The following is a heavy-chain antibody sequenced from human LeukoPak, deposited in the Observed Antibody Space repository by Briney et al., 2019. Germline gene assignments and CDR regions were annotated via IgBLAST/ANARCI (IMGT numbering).Heavy chain of an antibody. D-gene: IGHD5-12*01. CDR1: GFTFSNYW. J-gene: IGHJ6*02. CDR2: IKPDGSER. V-gene: IGHV3-7*01. Sequence: GGSLRLSCAASGFTFSNYWMAWVRQAPGKGLEWVATIKPDGSERYFVDSVKGRFTISRDNAKISLSLQMNSLRDEDTAFYYCAILGYAYGMYVWGLRATVTVSS. CDR3: AILGYAYGMYV.